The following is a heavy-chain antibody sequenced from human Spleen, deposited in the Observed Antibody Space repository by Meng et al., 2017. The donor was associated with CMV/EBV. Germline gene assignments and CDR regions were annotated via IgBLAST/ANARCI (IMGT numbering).Heavy chain of an antibody. D-gene: IGHD2-21*02. CDR1: GRPTCTSNL. CDR3: ARIERRRILKYCGSDCSTTDY. V-gene: IGHV4-4*02. CDR2: FYHSGST. Sequence: VQLWASGPGLVKHSRTLFLPSAVTGRPTCTSNLWTWGRQVPGKGLEWIGEFYHSGSTNYNPSLKSRVTISVDKFKNQFSLKLGSVTAADTAVYYCARIERRRILKYCGSDCSTTDYWGQGTLVTVSS. J-gene: IGHJ4*02.